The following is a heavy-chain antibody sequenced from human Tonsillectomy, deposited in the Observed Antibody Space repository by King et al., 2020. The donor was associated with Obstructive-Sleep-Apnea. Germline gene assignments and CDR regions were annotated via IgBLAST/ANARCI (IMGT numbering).Heavy chain of an antibody. D-gene: IGHD1-7*01. CDR1: GFTFSSCA. Sequence: VQLVESGGGVVQPGRSLRISCAASGFTFSSCAMHWVRQAPGKGLEWLAGISYDGTNEYYADSVKGRFTISRDTSKNTLYLQMNSLRAEDTALYYCARNYDHFDYWGQGSLVTVSS. J-gene: IGHJ4*02. CDR3: ARNYDHFDY. V-gene: IGHV3-30*04. CDR2: ISYDGTNE.